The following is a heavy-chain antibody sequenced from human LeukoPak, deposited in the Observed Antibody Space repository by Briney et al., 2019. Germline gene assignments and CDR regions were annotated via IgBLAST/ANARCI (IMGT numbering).Heavy chain of an antibody. V-gene: IGHV3-23*01. CDR2: ISGSGGST. J-gene: IGHJ4*02. Sequence: PGGSLRLSCAASGFTFSSYGMSWVRQAPGKGLEWVSAISGSGGSTYYADSVKGRFTISRDNSKNTLYLQMNSLRAEDTAVYYCARGLRIAAAGDYFDYWGQGTLVTVSS. CDR3: ARGLRIAAAGDYFDY. CDR1: GFTFSSYG. D-gene: IGHD6-13*01.